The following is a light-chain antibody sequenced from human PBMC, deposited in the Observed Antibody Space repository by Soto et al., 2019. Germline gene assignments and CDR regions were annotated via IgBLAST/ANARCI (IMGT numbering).Light chain of an antibody. CDR1: NSNIGTNV. V-gene: IGLV1-44*01. Sequence: QSVLTQPPSASGAPGQRVTISCSGSNSNIGTNVVIWYQQLPGSAPRFLISSNNQRPSGVPDRFSASKSGTSAFLAISGLQSEDEGDYYCATWDDSLNVFYVFGTGTKLTVL. CDR2: SNN. J-gene: IGLJ1*01. CDR3: ATWDDSLNVFYV.